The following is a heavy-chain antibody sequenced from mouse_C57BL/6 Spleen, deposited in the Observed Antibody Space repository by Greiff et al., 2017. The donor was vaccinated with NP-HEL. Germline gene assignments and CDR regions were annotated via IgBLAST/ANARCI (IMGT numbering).Heavy chain of an antibody. CDR2: IDPETGGT. CDR1: GYTFTDYE. CDR3: TRRPYYGSSSPYYFDY. V-gene: IGHV1-15*01. J-gene: IGHJ2*01. Sequence: VKLVESGAELVRPGASVTQSCKASGYTFTDYEMHWVKQTPVHGLEWIGAIDPETGGTAYNQKFKGKAILTADKSSSTAYMELRSLTSEDSAVYYCTRRPYYGSSSPYYFDYWGQGTTLTVSS. D-gene: IGHD1-1*01.